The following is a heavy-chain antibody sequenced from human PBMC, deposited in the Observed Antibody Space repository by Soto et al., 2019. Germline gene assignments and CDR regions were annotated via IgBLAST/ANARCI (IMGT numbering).Heavy chain of an antibody. CDR3: AVVVTAIHLGGAFDI. CDR1: GGTFSSYT. J-gene: IGHJ3*02. CDR2: IIPILGIA. D-gene: IGHD2-21*02. V-gene: IGHV1-69*02. Sequence: QVQLVQSGAEVKKPGSSVKVSCKASGGTFSSYTISWVRQAPGQGLEWMGRIIPILGIANYAQKFQGRVTITADKSTSTAYMELSSLRSEDTAVYYCAVVVTAIHLGGAFDIWGQGTMVTVSS.